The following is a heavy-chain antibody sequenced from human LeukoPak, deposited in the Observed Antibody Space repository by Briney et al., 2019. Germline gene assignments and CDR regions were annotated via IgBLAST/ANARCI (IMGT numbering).Heavy chain of an antibody. CDR2: INTNTGNP. D-gene: IGHD2-21*02. Sequence: ASVKVSCKASGYTFTSYAMNWVRQAPGQGLEWMGWINTNTGNPTYAQGLTGRFVFSLDTSVSTAYLQISSLKAEDTAVYYCARTVVVTSINWFDPWGQGTLVTVSS. CDR3: ARTVVVTSINWFDP. V-gene: IGHV7-4-1*02. CDR1: GYTFTSYA. J-gene: IGHJ5*02.